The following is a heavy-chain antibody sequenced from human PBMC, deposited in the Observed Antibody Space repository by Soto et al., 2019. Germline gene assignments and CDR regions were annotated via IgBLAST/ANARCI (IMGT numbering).Heavy chain of an antibody. Sequence: QVQLVESGGGVVQPGRSLRLSCAASGFTFSSYGMHWVRQAPGKGLEWVAVIWYDGSNKYYADSVKDRFTISRDNSKNTLYLQMNSLRAEDTAVYYCARPAARYSSSWYYFDYWGQGTLVTVSS. CDR3: ARPAARYSSSWYYFDY. D-gene: IGHD6-13*01. CDR2: IWYDGSNK. J-gene: IGHJ4*02. CDR1: GFTFSSYG. V-gene: IGHV3-33*01.